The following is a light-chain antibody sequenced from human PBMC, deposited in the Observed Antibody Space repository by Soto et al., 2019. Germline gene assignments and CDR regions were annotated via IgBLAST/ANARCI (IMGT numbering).Light chain of an antibody. CDR3: QQSYNSPPT. V-gene: IGKV1-39*01. Sequence: DIQMTQSPSSLSASVGDAVTITCRAGHSIGTYLSWYQVKPGKPPRLLFYAASSLQTGVPSRFSGSGSGTDFTLTITGLQPEDFATYSCQQSYNSPPTFGQGTRVQLE. J-gene: IGKJ1*01. CDR1: HSIGTY. CDR2: AAS.